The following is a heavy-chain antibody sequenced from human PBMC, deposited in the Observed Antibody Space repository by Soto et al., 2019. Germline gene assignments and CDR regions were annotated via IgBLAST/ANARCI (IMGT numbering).Heavy chain of an antibody. CDR2: MNPNSGNT. V-gene: IGHV1-8*01. Sequence: ASVKVSCKASGYTLTSYDINWVRQATGQGLEWMGWMNPNSGNTGYAQKFQGRVTMTRNTSISTAYMELSSLRSEDTAVYYCASHTIFGVVIDDAFDIWGQGTMVTVSS. CDR1: GYTLTSYD. D-gene: IGHD3-3*01. CDR3: ASHTIFGVVIDDAFDI. J-gene: IGHJ3*02.